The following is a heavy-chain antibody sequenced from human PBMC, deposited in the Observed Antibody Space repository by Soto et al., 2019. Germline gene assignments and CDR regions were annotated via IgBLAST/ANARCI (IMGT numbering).Heavy chain of an antibody. CDR2: INHSGST. D-gene: IGHD4-17*01. Sequence: SGTLSPTRPVYGGAFRGYFWSRIRQPPGKGLEWIGEINHSGSTNYNPSLKSRVTISVDTSKNQFSLKLSSVTAADTAVYYCARTNYGDYDDAFDIWGQGTMVTVSS. V-gene: IGHV4-34*01. CDR3: ARTNYGDYDDAFDI. J-gene: IGHJ3*02. CDR1: GGAFRGYF.